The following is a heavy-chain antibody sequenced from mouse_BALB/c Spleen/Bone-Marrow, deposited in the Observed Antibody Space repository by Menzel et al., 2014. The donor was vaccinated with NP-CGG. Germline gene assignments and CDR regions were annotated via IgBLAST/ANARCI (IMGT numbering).Heavy chain of an antibody. V-gene: IGHV4-1*02. CDR3: GNLGYYGGFAY. CDR2: INPDSRTI. Sequence: EVHLVESGGGLVQPGRSLKISCAASGFDFSGFWMGWVRLAPGKGLEWIGEINPDSRTINYSPFLKDRFIISRDNAKNTLFLHMSKVRSEDTALYYCGNLGYYGGFAYWGQGTSVTVSA. CDR1: GFDFSGFW. D-gene: IGHD2-3*01. J-gene: IGHJ3*01.